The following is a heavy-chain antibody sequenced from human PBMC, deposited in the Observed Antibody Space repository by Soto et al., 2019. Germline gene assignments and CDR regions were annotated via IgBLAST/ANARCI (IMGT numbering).Heavy chain of an antibody. J-gene: IGHJ3*02. V-gene: IGHV1-69*13. CDR3: ARVFGSEYSSSSFAFDI. D-gene: IGHD6-6*01. CDR2: NIPIFGTA. Sequence: ASVKVSCKASGGTFSSYAISWVRQAPGQRLEWMGGNIPIFGTANYAQKFQGRVTITADESTSTAYMELSSLRSEDTAVYYCARVFGSEYSSSSFAFDIWGQGTMVTVSS. CDR1: GGTFSSYA.